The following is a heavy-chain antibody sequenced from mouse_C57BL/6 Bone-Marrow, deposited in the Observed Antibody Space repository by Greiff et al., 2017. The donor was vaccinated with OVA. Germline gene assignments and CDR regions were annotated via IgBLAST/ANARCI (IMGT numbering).Heavy chain of an antibody. CDR1: GYTFTDYN. J-gene: IGHJ4*01. CDR3: AKTGVYYYGSSHYYAMDY. Sequence: EVKLQQSGPELVKPGASVKIPCKASGYTFTDYNMDWVKQSHGKSLEWIGDINPNNGGTIYNQKFKGKATLTVDKSSSTAYMELRSLTSEDTAVYYCAKTGVYYYGSSHYYAMDYWGQGTSVTVSS. V-gene: IGHV1-18*01. D-gene: IGHD1-1*01. CDR2: INPNNGGT.